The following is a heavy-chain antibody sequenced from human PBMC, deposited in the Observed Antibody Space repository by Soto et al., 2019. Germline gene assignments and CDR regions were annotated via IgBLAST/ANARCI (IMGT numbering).Heavy chain of an antibody. CDR2: VYYSGTT. Sequence: QVQLQESGPGLVKPSETLSLTCSVSGGSVSSGNYYWSWIRQPPGKGLEWIGYVYYSGTTNYNPSLKCRVTIAVDTSKNQFSLKLSSVTAADTAVYYCARSGVVVAAKWFDPWGQGTLVTVSS. V-gene: IGHV4-61*01. D-gene: IGHD2-15*01. CDR3: ARSGVVVAAKWFDP. J-gene: IGHJ5*02. CDR1: GGSVSSGNYY.